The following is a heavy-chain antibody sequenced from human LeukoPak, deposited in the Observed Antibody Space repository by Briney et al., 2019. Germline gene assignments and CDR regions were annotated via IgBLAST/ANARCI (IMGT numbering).Heavy chain of an antibody. CDR1: GFTFSSYS. D-gene: IGHD1-26*01. Sequence: PGGSLRLSCAASGFTFSSYSMNWVRQAPGKGLEWVSAISGSGGSTYHADSVKGRFTISRDNSKNTLYLQMNSLRAEDTAVYYCAKGLVSGDYWGQGTLVTVSS. CDR2: ISGSGGST. J-gene: IGHJ4*02. V-gene: IGHV3-23*01. CDR3: AKGLVSGDY.